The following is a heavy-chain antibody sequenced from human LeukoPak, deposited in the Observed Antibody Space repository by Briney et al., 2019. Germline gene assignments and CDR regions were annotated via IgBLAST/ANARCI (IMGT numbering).Heavy chain of an antibody. CDR1: GGSISSRSYS. D-gene: IGHD6-19*01. V-gene: IGHV4-39*07. CDR2: ICYSGST. CDR3: ASRPRVAGTFFAY. J-gene: IGHJ4*02. Sequence: SETLSLTCTVSGGSISSRSYSGGWIRQPPGKGLEWLGRICYSGSTYYNPSLKSRVPISVDTPKNQFSLKLSSVTAAAPAVFSCASRPRVAGTFFAYWGQGTLVTVSS.